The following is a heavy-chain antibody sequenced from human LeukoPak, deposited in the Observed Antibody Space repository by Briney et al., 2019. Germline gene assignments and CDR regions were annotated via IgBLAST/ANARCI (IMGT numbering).Heavy chain of an antibody. Sequence: ASVKVSCKASGYIFTSYDINWVRQATGQGLEWMGWMNPNSGNTGYAQKFQGRVTMTRNTSISTAYMELSSLKSEDTAVYYCARVRHRYCSSTSCYHWFDPWGQGTLVTVSS. CDR3: ARVRHRYCSSTSCYHWFDP. V-gene: IGHV1-8*01. J-gene: IGHJ5*02. CDR1: GYIFTSYD. D-gene: IGHD2-2*01. CDR2: MNPNSGNT.